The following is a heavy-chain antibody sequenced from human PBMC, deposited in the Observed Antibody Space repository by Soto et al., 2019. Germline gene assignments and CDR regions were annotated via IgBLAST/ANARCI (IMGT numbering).Heavy chain of an antibody. V-gene: IGHV1-8*01. Sequence: ASVKVSCKASGYTFTSYDINWVRQATGQGREWMGWMNPNRGNTGYAQKFKGRVTMTRNTSISTAYMELSSLRSEDTAVYYCARDFKWFGEFVYYYYYGMDVWGQGTTVTVSS. D-gene: IGHD3-10*01. CDR1: GYTFTSYD. CDR3: ARDFKWFGEFVYYYYYGMDV. J-gene: IGHJ6*02. CDR2: MNPNRGNT.